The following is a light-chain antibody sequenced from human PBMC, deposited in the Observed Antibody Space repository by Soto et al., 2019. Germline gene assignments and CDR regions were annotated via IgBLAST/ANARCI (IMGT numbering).Light chain of an antibody. CDR3: SSYAGSNNLV. J-gene: IGLJ2*01. CDR2: EVS. V-gene: IGLV2-8*01. Sequence: SALTQPPSASGSPGQSVTISCTGTSSDIGAYNYVSWYQQHPGKAPKLMIYEVSERPSGVPDRFSGSKSDNTASLTVSGLQAEDEADYYCSSYAGSNNLVFGGGTQLTVL. CDR1: SSDIGAYNY.